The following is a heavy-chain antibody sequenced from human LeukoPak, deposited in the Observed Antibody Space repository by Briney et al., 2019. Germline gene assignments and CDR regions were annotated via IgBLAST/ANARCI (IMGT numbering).Heavy chain of an antibody. CDR1: GFTFSSYG. D-gene: IGHD3-22*01. CDR3: ALESGYYYDSSGY. V-gene: IGHV3-30*03. Sequence: GRSLRRSCAASGFTFSSYGMHWVRQAPGKGLEGVAVISYDGSNKYYADSVKGRFTISRDNSKNTLYLQMNSLRAEDTAVYYCALESGYYYDSSGYWGQGTMVTVSS. J-gene: IGHJ3*01. CDR2: ISYDGSNK.